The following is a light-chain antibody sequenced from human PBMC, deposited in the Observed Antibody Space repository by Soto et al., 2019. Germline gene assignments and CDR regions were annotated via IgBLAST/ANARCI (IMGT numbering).Light chain of an antibody. CDR1: SGYSNYK. Sequence: QLVLTQPPSASASLGASVTLTCTLSSGYSNYKVDWYQQRPGKGHRFVMRVGTGGIVGSKGDGIPDRFSVLGSGLNRYLTIKNIQEEDESDYHCGADDGSGSNFVYVFGTGTKQTVL. J-gene: IGLJ1*01. CDR2: VGTGGIVG. CDR3: GADDGSGSNFVYV. V-gene: IGLV9-49*01.